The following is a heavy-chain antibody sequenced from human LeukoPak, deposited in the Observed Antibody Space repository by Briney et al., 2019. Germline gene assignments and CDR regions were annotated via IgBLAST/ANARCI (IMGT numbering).Heavy chain of an antibody. CDR2: IYTSGST. CDR1: GGSFSGYY. CDR3: ARLPQSRGYSYGYFDY. J-gene: IGHJ4*02. Sequence: SETLSLTCAVYGGSFSGYYWSWIRQPAGKGLEWIGRIYTSGSTNYNPSLKSRVTISVDTSKNQFSLKLSSVTAADTAVYYCARLPQSRGYSYGYFDYWGQGTLVTVSS. D-gene: IGHD5-18*01. V-gene: IGHV4-59*10.